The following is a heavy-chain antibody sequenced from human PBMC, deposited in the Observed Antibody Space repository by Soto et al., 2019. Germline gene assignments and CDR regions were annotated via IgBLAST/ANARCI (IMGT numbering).Heavy chain of an antibody. V-gene: IGHV1-3*01. J-gene: IGHJ3*02. Sequence: ASVKVSCKASGYTFTSYAMHWVRQAPGQRLEWMGWINAGNGNTKYSQKFQGRVTITRDTSASTAYMELSSLRSEDTAVYYCAGGGASIVGVVIYLFDIWGQGTMVTVSS. CDR2: INAGNGNT. CDR1: GYTFTSYA. CDR3: AGGGASIVGVVIYLFDI. D-gene: IGHD3-3*01.